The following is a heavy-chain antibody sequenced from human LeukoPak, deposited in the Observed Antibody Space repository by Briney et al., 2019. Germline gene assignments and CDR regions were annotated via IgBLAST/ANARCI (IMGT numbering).Heavy chain of an antibody. J-gene: IGHJ1*01. V-gene: IGHV3-30*04. D-gene: IGHD6-6*01. CDR3: ARAYTTSPGSYFQR. Sequence: GTSLRLSCAASGFTFSSYSMHWVRQAPGKGLEWVTVISYDGSHKFYADSVRGRFTISRDNSKNTLYLHMNSLTTGDTAVYYCARAYTTSPGSYFQRWGQGTLVTVSS. CDR1: GFTFSSYS. CDR2: ISYDGSHK.